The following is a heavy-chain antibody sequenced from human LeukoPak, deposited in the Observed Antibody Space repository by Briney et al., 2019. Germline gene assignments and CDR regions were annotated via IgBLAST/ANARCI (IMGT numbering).Heavy chain of an antibody. D-gene: IGHD3-16*01. J-gene: IGHJ4*02. V-gene: IGHV3-53*01. CDR3: ARLRWGYYFDY. CDR2: IYSGGST. Sequence: GGSLRLSCAASGFTVSSNYMSWVRQAPGKGLEWVSVIYSGGSTYYADSVKGRFTISRDNSKNTLYLQMNSLRAGDTAVYYCARLRWGYYFDYWGQGTLVTVSS. CDR1: GFTVSSNY.